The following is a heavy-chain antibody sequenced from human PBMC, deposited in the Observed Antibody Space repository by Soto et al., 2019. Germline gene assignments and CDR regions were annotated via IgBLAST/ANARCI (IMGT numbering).Heavy chain of an antibody. J-gene: IGHJ4*02. CDR3: ARDKTHYVI. V-gene: IGHV4-59*01. D-gene: IGHD3-16*01. Sequence: ETLSLTCTVSGGSISSYYWSWIRQPPGKGLEWIGYIYYSGSTNYNPSLKSRVTISVDTSKNQFSLKLSSVTAADTAVYYCARDKTHYVIWGPGTLVTVFS. CDR2: IYYSGST. CDR1: GGSISSYY.